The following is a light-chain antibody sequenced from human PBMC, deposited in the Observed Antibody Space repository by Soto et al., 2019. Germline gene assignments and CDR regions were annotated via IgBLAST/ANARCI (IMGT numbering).Light chain of an antibody. CDR1: QTISSNY. Sequence: EIVLTQSPGTLSVSPGERATLSCRASQTISSNYLAWYQQKPGQAPSLLIYGTSNSATGIPDRFSGSGSGTDFTPTISILEPADSAIYYCQQYGSWTFGQGTKVEVK. CDR3: QQYGSWT. CDR2: GTS. V-gene: IGKV3-20*01. J-gene: IGKJ1*01.